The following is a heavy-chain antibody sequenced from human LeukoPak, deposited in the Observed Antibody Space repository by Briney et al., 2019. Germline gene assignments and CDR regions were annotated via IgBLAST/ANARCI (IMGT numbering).Heavy chain of an antibody. CDR1: GYTFTSYG. D-gene: IGHD3-10*01. CDR2: ISAYNGNT. J-gene: IGHJ6*02. V-gene: IGHV1-18*01. Sequence: ASVKVSCKASGYTFTSYGISWVRQAPGQGLEWMGWISAYNGNTNYAQKLQGRVTMTTDTSTSTAYMELRSLRSDDTAVYYCARVSMVRGVIKGGRVMDVWGQGTTVTVSS. CDR3: ARVSMVRGVIKGGRVMDV.